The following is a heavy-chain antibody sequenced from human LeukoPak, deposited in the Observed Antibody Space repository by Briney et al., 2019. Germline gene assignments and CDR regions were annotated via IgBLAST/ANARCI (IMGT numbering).Heavy chain of an antibody. CDR3: AKAVMVRGVPFDY. CDR1: GFTFDDYA. V-gene: IGHV3-9*01. D-gene: IGHD3-10*01. CDR2: ISWHSGSI. J-gene: IGHJ4*02. Sequence: GRSLRLSCAASGFTFDDYAMHWVRQAPGKGLEWVSGISWHSGSIGYADSVKGRFTISRDNAKNSLYLQMNSLRAEDTALYYCAKAVMVRGVPFDYWGQGTLVTVSS.